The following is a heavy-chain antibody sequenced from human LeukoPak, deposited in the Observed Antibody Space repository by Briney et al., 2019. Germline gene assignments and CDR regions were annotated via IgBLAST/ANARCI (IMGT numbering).Heavy chain of an antibody. CDR1: GFTFSSYA. V-gene: IGHV3-23*01. J-gene: IGHJ4*02. D-gene: IGHD5-12*01. CDR3: AKGGEWLRHFDY. Sequence: GGSLRLSCAASGFTFSSYAMSWVRQAPGEGLEWVSAISGSGGSTYYADSVKGRFTISRDNSKNTLYLQMNSLRAEDTAVYYCAKGGEWLRHFDYWGQGTLVTVSS. CDR2: ISGSGGST.